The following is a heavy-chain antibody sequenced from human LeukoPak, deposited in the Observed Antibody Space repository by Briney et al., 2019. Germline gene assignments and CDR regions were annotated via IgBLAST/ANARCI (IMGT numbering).Heavy chain of an antibody. CDR3: AKEGIYASSGWSL. V-gene: IGHV3-7*03. Sequence: PGGSLRLSCAASGFTFSSYWMTWVRQAPGKGLEWVANIKQDGSEKYCVDSVKGRFTISRDNAQNSLYLQMNSLRAEDTAVYYCAKEGIYASSGWSLWGQGTLVTVSS. D-gene: IGHD6-19*01. CDR2: IKQDGSEK. CDR1: GFTFSSYW. J-gene: IGHJ4*02.